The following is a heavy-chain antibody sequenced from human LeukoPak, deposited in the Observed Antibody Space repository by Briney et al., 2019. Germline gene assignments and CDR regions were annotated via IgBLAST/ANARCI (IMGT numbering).Heavy chain of an antibody. J-gene: IGHJ4*02. CDR1: GGSISSSSYY. D-gene: IGHD4-17*01. Sequence: SETLSFTCTVSGGSISSSSYYWGWIRQPPGKGLEWIGSIYYSVSTYYNPSLKSRVTISVDTSKNQFSLKLSSVTAADTAVYYCARVPTVTFFDYWGQGTLVTVSS. CDR3: ARVPTVTFFDY. CDR2: IYYSVST. V-gene: IGHV4-39*07.